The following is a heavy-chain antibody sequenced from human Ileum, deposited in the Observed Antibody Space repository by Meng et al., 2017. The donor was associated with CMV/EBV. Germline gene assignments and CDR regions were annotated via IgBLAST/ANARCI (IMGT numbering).Heavy chain of an antibody. D-gene: IGHD5-12*01. V-gene: IGHV3-9*01. CDR2: ISWNSGSI. CDR1: GFTFDDYA. J-gene: IGHJ6*02. CDR3: AKALRGSGYDFYYYYYGMDV. Sequence: GGSLRLSCAASGFTFDDYAMHWVRQAPGKGLEWVSGISWNSGSIGYADSVKGRFTISRGNAKNSLYLQMNNLRAEDTALYYCAKALRGSGYDFYYYYYGMDVWGQGTTVTVSS.